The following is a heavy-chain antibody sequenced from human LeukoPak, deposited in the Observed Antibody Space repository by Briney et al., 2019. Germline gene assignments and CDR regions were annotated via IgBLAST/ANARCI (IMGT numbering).Heavy chain of an antibody. CDR3: ARELEDGHYYYGMDV. CDR1: GGTFSSYA. Sequence: SVKVSCKATGGTFSSYAISWVRQAPGQGLEWMGGIIPIFGTANYAQKFQGRVTITADKSTSTAYMELSSLRSEDTAVYYCARELEDGHYYYGMDVWGKGTTVTVSS. J-gene: IGHJ6*04. V-gene: IGHV1-69*06. CDR2: IIPIFGTA. D-gene: IGHD5-24*01.